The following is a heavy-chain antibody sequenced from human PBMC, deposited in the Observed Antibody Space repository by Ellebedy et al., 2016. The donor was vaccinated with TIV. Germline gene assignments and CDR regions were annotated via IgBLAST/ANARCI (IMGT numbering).Heavy chain of an antibody. J-gene: IGHJ1*01. CDR2: IYAGGST. Sequence: GESLKISCAASGFTVSSNYISCVRQAPGKWLEWVSVIYAGGSTYYADSVRGRFTISRDNSNNIVYLQMDSMRAEDTALYYCARGRPNYGDFPSWGQGTLVTVSS. CDR3: ARGRPNYGDFPS. V-gene: IGHV3-53*01. CDR1: GFTVSSNY. D-gene: IGHD3-10*01.